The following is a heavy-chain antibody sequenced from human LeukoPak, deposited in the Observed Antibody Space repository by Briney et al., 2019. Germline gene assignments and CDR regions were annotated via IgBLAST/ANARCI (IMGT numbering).Heavy chain of an antibody. V-gene: IGHV4-59*08. CDR3: ARLGAGSYSYYFDY. CDR2: IYYTGST. J-gene: IGHJ4*02. Sequence: PSETLSLTCTVSGASFGTYYWSWIRQPPGKGLEWIGYIYYTGSTNYNPSLKSRVTMSVDRSKNQFSLELKAVTAADTAVYYCARLGAGSYSYYFDYWGQGTLVTVSS. D-gene: IGHD3-10*01. CDR1: GASFGTYY.